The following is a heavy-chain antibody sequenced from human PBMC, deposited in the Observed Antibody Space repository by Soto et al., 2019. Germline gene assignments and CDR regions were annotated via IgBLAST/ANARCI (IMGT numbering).Heavy chain of an antibody. CDR2: MNPNSGNT. D-gene: IGHD3-3*01. CDR1: GYTFTSYD. CDR3: ARPEYDFWSGYYRSWFDP. Sequence: QVQLVQSGAEVKKPGASVKVSCKASGYTFTSYDINWVRQATGQGLEWMGWMNPNSGNTGYAQKFQGRVTMTRNTSISTDYMELSSLRSEDTAVYYCARPEYDFWSGYYRSWFDPWGQGTLVTVSS. V-gene: IGHV1-8*01. J-gene: IGHJ5*02.